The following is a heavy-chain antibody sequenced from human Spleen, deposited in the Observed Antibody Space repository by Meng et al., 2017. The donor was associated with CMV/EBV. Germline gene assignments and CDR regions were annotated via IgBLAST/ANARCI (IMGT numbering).Heavy chain of an antibody. CDR3: AREEEGDYPLLYYYYGMDV. CDR2: ISYDGSNK. Sequence: GESLKIFCAASGFTFSSYAMHWVRQAPGKGLEWVAVISYDGSNKYYADSVKGRFTISRDNSKNTLYLQMNSLRAEDTAVYYCAREEEGDYPLLYYYYGMDVWGHGATVTVSS. D-gene: IGHD4-17*01. V-gene: IGHV3-30*04. CDR1: GFTFSSYA. J-gene: IGHJ6*02.